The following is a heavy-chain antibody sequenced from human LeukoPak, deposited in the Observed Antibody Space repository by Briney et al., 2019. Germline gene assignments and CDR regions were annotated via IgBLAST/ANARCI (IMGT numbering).Heavy chain of an antibody. D-gene: IGHD7-27*01. CDR3: ATVSGHNWGSPRN. V-gene: IGHV3-23*01. CDR1: RFTFSNYA. CDR2: LSGSGSST. J-gene: IGHJ4*02. Sequence: PGGSLRLSCAASRFTFSNYAMSWVRQAPGKGLEWVSALSGSGSSTYYADSVKGRFTISRDNSKNTLYMQMNSLRAEDTAVYYCATVSGHNWGSPRNWGQGTLVTVSS.